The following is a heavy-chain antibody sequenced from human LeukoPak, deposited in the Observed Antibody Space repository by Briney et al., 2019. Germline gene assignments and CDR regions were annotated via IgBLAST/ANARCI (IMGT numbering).Heavy chain of an antibody. J-gene: IGHJ5*02. Sequence: SETLSLICAVYGGSFSGYYWSWIRQPPGKGLEWIGEINHSGSTNYNPSLKSRVTISVDTSKNQFSLKLSSVTAADTAVYYCARVVSGYWFDPWGQGTLVTVSS. CDR2: INHSGST. D-gene: IGHD3-10*01. CDR3: ARVVSGYWFDP. CDR1: GGSFSGYY. V-gene: IGHV4-34*01.